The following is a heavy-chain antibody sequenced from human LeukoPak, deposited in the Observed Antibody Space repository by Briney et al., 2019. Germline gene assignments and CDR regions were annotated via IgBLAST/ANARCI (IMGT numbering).Heavy chain of an antibody. CDR3: AKDGVAVDLGLAT. CDR1: GFTFSSYA. J-gene: IGHJ5*02. V-gene: IGHV3-30*02. CDR2: IRYDGSNK. Sequence: GGSLRLSCAASGFTFSSYAMHWVRQAPGKGLEWVAFIRYDGSNKYYADSVKGRFTISRDNSKNTLYLQMNSLRAEDTAVYYCAKDGVAVDLGLATWGQGTLVTVSS. D-gene: IGHD6-19*01.